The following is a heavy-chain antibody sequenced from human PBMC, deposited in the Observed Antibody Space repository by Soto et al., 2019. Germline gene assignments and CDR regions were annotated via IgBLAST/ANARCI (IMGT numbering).Heavy chain of an antibody. CDR1: GFTFSSYA. Sequence: GGSLRLSCAASGFTFSSYAMHWVRQAPGKGLEWVAVISYDGSNKYYADSVKGRFTISRDNSKNTLYLQMNSLRAEDTAVYYCARESSSSWCDYWGQGTLVTVSS. CDR3: ARESSSSWCDY. J-gene: IGHJ4*02. CDR2: ISYDGSNK. V-gene: IGHV3-30-3*01. D-gene: IGHD6-13*01.